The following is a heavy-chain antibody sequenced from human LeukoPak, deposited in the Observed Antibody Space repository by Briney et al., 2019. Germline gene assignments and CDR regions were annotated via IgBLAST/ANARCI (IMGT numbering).Heavy chain of an antibody. CDR3: AKDFRIGYSAHFDY. CDR2: IYENGGTT. V-gene: IGHV3-23*01. CDR1: GFTFRSHA. J-gene: IGHJ4*02. D-gene: IGHD2-21*01. Sequence: GGSLRLSCVGPGFTFRSHAVSWVRQAPEKGLEFVSGIYENGGTTYYADSVKGRFSISRDNSKNTLYLQMDSLRGEDTAVYYCAKDFRIGYSAHFDYWGQGALVTVSS.